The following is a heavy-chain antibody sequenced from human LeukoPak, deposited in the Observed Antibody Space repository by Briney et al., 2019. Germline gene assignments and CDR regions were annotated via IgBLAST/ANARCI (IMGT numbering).Heavy chain of an antibody. CDR3: ARWGYCSSTSCYTDYNWFDP. Sequence: ASVKVSCKASGYTFTGYYMHWVRQAPGQGLEWMGWINPNSCGTNYAQKFQGRVTMTRDTSISTAYMELSRLRSDDTAVYYCARWGYCSSTSCYTDYNWFDPWGQGTLVTVSS. CDR1: GYTFTGYY. CDR2: INPNSCGT. D-gene: IGHD2-2*02. J-gene: IGHJ5*02. V-gene: IGHV1-2*02.